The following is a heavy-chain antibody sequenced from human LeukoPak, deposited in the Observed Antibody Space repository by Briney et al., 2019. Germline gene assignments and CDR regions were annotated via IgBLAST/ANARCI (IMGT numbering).Heavy chain of an antibody. CDR2: INEDGTEK. Sequence: GGSLRLSCVALDFSFETYWMSWVRQAPGKGPQWVANINEDGTEKHYVGSVRGRFTISRDNAESSLHLQMNSLRPDDLGVYYCARGESMDVWGKGTMVTVSS. V-gene: IGHV3-7*01. J-gene: IGHJ6*03. CDR3: ARGESMDV. CDR1: DFSFETYW.